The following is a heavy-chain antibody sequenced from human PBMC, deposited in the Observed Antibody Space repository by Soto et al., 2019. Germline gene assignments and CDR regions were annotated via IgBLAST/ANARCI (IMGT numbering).Heavy chain of an antibody. CDR1: GFTFSTSA. J-gene: IGHJ3*02. Sequence: EVQLLESGGGSVQPGGSLRLSCAASGFTFSTSAMSWVRQAPGKGLEWVSGIGGSGGSTHSADSVKGRFTISRDNSKNTLSPQMNSLRAEDTAVYYCAKERDSSGYYSFAFDIWGQGTMVTVSS. CDR3: AKERDSSGYYSFAFDI. D-gene: IGHD3-22*01. V-gene: IGHV3-23*01. CDR2: IGGSGGST.